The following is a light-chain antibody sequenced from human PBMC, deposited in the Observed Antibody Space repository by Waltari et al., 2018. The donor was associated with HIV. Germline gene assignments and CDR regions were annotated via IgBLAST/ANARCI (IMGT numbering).Light chain of an antibody. Sequence: QSALTQPPSASGSPGQSVTISCTGTRNDVGGYDYVSWYQQFPGKAPKLIIYQVTKRPSGVPDRFVGSKSGSTASLTVSGLKAEDEADYYCTSYAGSTFTIFGGGTKLTVL. CDR2: QVT. J-gene: IGLJ2*01. CDR3: TSYAGSTFTI. V-gene: IGLV2-8*01. CDR1: RNDVGGYDY.